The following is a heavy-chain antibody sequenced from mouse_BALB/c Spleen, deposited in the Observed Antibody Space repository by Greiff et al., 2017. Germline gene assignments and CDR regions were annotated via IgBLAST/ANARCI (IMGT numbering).Heavy chain of an antibody. CDR2: ISYSGST. J-gene: IGHJ2*01. Sequence: DVKLVESGPGLVKPSQSLSLTCTASGYSFTSDSVCNWLRQRPGNKLEWMGYISYSGSTNYNPSLKSRISITRDTSKNPFFLQLNSVTTEDTATYYCALIYYDYDDYWGQVTTLTVSS. CDR1: GYSFTSDSV. V-gene: IGHV3-2*02. CDR3: ALIYYDYDDY. D-gene: IGHD2-4*01.